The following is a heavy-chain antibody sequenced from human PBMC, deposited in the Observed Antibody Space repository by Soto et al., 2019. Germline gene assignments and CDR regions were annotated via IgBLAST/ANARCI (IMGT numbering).Heavy chain of an antibody. V-gene: IGHV1-69*01. D-gene: IGHD4-4*01. CDR3: ARGGFVAVPAALPSYADYTNYPFDS. J-gene: IGHJ4*02. CDR2: IIPMFAAT. CDR1: GGSFSDFA. Sequence: QVQLAQSGAEVRKPGSSVKVSCRASGGSFSDFAFSWVRQAPGQGLEWMGGIIPMFAATKYAQRFQGRVTITAAASTRTVSRALSSPHSDDSPVYCCARGGFVAVPAALPSYADYTNYPFDSGGQGPLASV.